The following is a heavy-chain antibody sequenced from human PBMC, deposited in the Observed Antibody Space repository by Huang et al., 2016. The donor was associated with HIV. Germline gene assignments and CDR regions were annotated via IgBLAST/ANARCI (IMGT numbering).Heavy chain of an antibody. J-gene: IGHJ4*02. CDR3: ARLTSGWYQDY. Sequence: QVQLVQSGPEVKKPGASVKVSCQTSGYIFSNYDINWVRQAPGHGLQWMGWLNPNSGKTAYGQNVQGRVTLTRSTSTGAAYMVLNSLTSQDTAVYYCARLTSGWYQDYWGQGTLVTVSS. CDR2: LNPNSGKT. CDR1: GYIFSNYD. V-gene: IGHV1-8*01. D-gene: IGHD6-19*01.